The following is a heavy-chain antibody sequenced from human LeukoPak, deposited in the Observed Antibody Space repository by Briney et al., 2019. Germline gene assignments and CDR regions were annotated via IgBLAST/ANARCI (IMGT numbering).Heavy chain of an antibody. CDR1: GFTFSSYA. CDR2: ISYDGSNK. Sequence: GGSLRLSCAASGFTFSSYAMHWVRQAPGKGLEWVAVISYDGSNKYYADSVKGRFTISRDNSKNTLYLQMNSLRAEDTAVYYCASPWYSSSWYPNNAFDIWGQGTMVTVSS. J-gene: IGHJ3*02. CDR3: ASPWYSSSWYPNNAFDI. D-gene: IGHD6-13*01. V-gene: IGHV3-30*04.